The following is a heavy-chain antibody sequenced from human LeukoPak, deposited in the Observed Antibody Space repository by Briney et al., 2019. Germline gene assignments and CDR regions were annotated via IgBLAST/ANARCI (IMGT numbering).Heavy chain of an antibody. V-gene: IGHV4-61*01. CDR3: ARGSRYYDSSGNPSRVDY. Sequence: SETLSLTCTVSGGSFSSGSYYWSWIRQPPGKGLEWIGYLYYSGSTNYNPSLKSRVTISVDTSKNQFSLKLSSVTAADTAVYYCARGSRYYDSSGNPSRVDYWGQGTLVTVSS. CDR2: LYYSGST. D-gene: IGHD3-22*01. CDR1: GGSFSSGSYY. J-gene: IGHJ4*02.